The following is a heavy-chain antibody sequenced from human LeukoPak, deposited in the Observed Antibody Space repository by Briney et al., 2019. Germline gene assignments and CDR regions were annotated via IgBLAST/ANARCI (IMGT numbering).Heavy chain of an antibody. J-gene: IGHJ4*02. CDR3: ARDRGYSYGDDFDY. Sequence: SQTLSLTCTVSGGSISSGSYYWSWIRQPAGKGLEWIGRIYTSGSTNYNPSLKSRVTISVDTSKNQFSLKPSSVTAADTAVYYCARDRGYSYGDDFDYWGQGTLVTVSS. D-gene: IGHD5-18*01. V-gene: IGHV4-61*02. CDR1: GGSISSGSYY. CDR2: IYTSGST.